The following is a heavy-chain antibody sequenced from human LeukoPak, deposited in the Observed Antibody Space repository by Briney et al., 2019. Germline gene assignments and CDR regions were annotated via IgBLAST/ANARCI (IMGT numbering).Heavy chain of an antibody. D-gene: IGHD1-26*01. V-gene: IGHV3-48*02. J-gene: IGHJ4*02. Sequence: GGSLRLSCAASGFTFSSYAMSWVRQAPGKGLEWVSYISSSASTIYYADSVKGRFTISRDNAQNSLYLHMSSLRDEATAVYYCARDGIVGATRAAYFDSWGQGTLVTVSS. CDR3: ARDGIVGATRAAYFDS. CDR1: GFTFSSYA. CDR2: ISSSASTI.